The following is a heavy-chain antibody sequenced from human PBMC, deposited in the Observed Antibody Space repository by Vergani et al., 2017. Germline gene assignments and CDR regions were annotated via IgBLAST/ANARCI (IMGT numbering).Heavy chain of an antibody. V-gene: IGHV4-59*08. D-gene: IGHD3-22*01. CDR3: ARVRRDDSSGYYYYYGMDV. CDR1: GAAIKDFY. J-gene: IGHJ6*02. Sequence: QVQLQESGPGLVKPSETLSLTCTVSGAAIKDFYWSWFRQPPGKGLEWIGYVYYSGSTYYNPSLKSRVTISVDTSKNQFSLKLSSVTAADTAVYYCARVRRDDSSGYYYYYGMDVWGQGTTVTVSS. CDR2: VYYSGST.